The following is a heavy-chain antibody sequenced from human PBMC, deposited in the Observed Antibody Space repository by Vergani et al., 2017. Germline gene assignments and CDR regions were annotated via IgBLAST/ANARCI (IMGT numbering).Heavy chain of an antibody. CDR2: INHSGST. J-gene: IGHJ2*01. CDR1: GGSFSGYY. D-gene: IGHD6-19*01. CDR3: ARAYMGYSSGWYPRYFDL. V-gene: IGHV4-34*01. Sequence: HVQLQQWGAGLLKPSETLSLTCAVYGGSFSGYYWSWIRQPPGKGLEWIGEINHSGSTNYNPSLKSRVTISVDTSKNQFSLKRSSVTAADTAVYYCARAYMGYSSGWYPRYFDLWGRGTLVTVSS.